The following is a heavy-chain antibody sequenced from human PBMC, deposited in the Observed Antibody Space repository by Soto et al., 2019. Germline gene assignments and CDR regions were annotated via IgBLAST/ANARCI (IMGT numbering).Heavy chain of an antibody. CDR2: IIPIFGTA. D-gene: IGHD5-18*01. J-gene: IGHJ6*02. V-gene: IGHV1-69*13. CDR3: ASEKGHSVDTAMVDYYYYGMDV. Sequence: GASVKVSCKASGGTFSSYAISWVRQAPGQGLEWMGGIIPIFGTANYAQKFQGRVTITADESTSTAYMELSSLRSEDTAVYYCASEKGHSVDTAMVDYYYYGMDVWGQGTTVTVSS. CDR1: GGTFSSYA.